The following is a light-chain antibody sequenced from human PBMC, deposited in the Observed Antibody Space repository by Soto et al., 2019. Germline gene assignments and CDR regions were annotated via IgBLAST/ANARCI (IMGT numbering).Light chain of an antibody. Sequence: QSALTQPPSASGSPGQSVTISCTGTSSDVGAYTYVSWYQQYPVKAPKLMIYEVSKRPSGVPDRFAGSKSGNTASLTVSGLQAEDEADYYCTSYVGSDIWVFGGGTKRTVL. CDR2: EVS. V-gene: IGLV2-8*01. J-gene: IGLJ3*02. CDR3: TSYVGSDIWV. CDR1: SSDVGAYTY.